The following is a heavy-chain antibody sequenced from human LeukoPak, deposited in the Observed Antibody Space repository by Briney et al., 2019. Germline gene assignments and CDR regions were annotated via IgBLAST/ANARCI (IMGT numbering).Heavy chain of an antibody. CDR3: ARSNVGATIDY. V-gene: IGHV4-59*01. Sequence: SETLSLTCTVSGGSISSYYWSWIRQPPGKGLEWIGYIYYSGSTNYNPSLRRRVTISVDTSKNQFSLKLSSVTAADTAVYYCARSNVGATIDYWGQGTLVTVSS. D-gene: IGHD1-26*01. CDR2: IYYSGST. J-gene: IGHJ4*02. CDR1: GGSISSYY.